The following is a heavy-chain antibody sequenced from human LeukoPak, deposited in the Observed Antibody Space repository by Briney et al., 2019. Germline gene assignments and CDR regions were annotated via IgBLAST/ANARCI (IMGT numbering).Heavy chain of an antibody. CDR1: GFTFSSYS. V-gene: IGHV3-21*01. D-gene: IGHD3-3*01. CDR3: ARDLDDFWSGYYFDY. J-gene: IGHJ4*02. CDR2: ISSSSSYI. Sequence: PGGSLRLSCAASGFTFSSYSMTWVRQAPGKGLEWVSSISSSSSYIYYADSVKGRFTISRDNAKNSLYLQMNSLRAEDTAVYYCARDLDDFWSGYYFDYWGQGTLVTVSS.